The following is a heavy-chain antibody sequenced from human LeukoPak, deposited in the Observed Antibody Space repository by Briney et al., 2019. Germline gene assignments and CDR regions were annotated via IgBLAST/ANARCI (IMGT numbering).Heavy chain of an antibody. CDR1: GFTFSSYA. Sequence: QPGGSLRLSCAASGFTFSSYAMHWVRQAPGKGLEWVSYISSSGSTIYYADSVKGRFTISRDNAKNSLYLQMNSLRAEDTAVYYCAKGTSGWYVAPFDYWGQGSLVTVSS. CDR3: AKGTSGWYVAPFDY. V-gene: IGHV3-48*03. J-gene: IGHJ4*02. CDR2: ISSSGSTI. D-gene: IGHD6-19*01.